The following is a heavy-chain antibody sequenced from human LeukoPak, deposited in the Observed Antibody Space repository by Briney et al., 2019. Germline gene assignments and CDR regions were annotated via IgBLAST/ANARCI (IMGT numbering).Heavy chain of an antibody. CDR2: INTDGSST. CDR3: GRGQYYYDSSGYYYD. Sequence: PGGSLRLSCAASGFTFSSYWMHWVRQPPGKGLGWVSRINTDGSSTSYADSVKGRFTISRDNAKNTLYLQMNSLRAEDTAVYYCGRGQYYYDSSGYYYDWGQGTLVTVSS. CDR1: GFTFSSYW. J-gene: IGHJ4*02. V-gene: IGHV3-74*01. D-gene: IGHD3-22*01.